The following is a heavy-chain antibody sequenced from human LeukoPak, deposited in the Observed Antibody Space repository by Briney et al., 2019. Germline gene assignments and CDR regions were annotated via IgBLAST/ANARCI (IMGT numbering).Heavy chain of an antibody. CDR2: INPNSGGT. J-gene: IGHJ4*02. Sequence: GASVKVSCRASGYTFTNYGISWVRQAPGQGLEWMGRINPNSGGTNYAQKFQGRVTMTRDTSISTAYMELSRLRSDYTAVYYCASWGERGYNYCFWGQGTLVTVSS. CDR3: ASWGERGYNYCF. V-gene: IGHV1-2*06. CDR1: GYTFTNYG. D-gene: IGHD5-24*01.